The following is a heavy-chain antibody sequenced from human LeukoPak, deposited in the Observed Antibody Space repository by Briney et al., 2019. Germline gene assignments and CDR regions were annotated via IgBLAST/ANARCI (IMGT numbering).Heavy chain of an antibody. Sequence: SETLSLTCTVSGYSIGSGYYWGWIRQPPGKGLEWIGSIYHSGSTYYNPSLKSRVTISVDTSKNQFSLKLSSVTAADTAVYYCARGRMVRGAYFDYWGQGTLVTVSS. CDR1: GYSIGSGYY. V-gene: IGHV4-38-2*02. D-gene: IGHD3-10*01. CDR3: ARGRMVRGAYFDY. CDR2: IYHSGST. J-gene: IGHJ4*02.